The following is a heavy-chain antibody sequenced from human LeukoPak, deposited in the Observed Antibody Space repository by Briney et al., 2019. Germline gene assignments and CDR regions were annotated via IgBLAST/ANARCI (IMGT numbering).Heavy chain of an antibody. CDR2: INSDVSST. CDR3: AREVYASGRYYFDY. V-gene: IGHV3-74*01. J-gene: IGHJ4*02. Sequence: GGSLRLSCAASGFTFSSYWMHWVRHAPGKGLVWVSRINSDVSSTTYADSVKGRFTISGDDAKNTPYLPMNRLRAEDPAVYYCAREVYASGRYYFDYWGQGTLVTVSS. CDR1: GFTFSSYW. D-gene: IGHD3-10*01.